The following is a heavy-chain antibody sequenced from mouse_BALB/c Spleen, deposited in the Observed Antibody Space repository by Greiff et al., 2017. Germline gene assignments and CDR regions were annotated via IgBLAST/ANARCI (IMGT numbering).Heavy chain of an antibody. V-gene: IGHV5-4*02. J-gene: IGHJ2*01. CDR1: GFTFSDYY. Sequence: EVQLMESGGGLVKPGGSLKLSCAASGFTFSDYYMYWVRQTPEKRLEWVATISDGGSYTYYPDSVKGRFTISRDNAKNNLYLQMSSLKSEDTAMYYCTREGGYGNPFDYWGQGTTVTVSS. CDR3: TREGGYGNPFDY. D-gene: IGHD2-1*01. CDR2: ISDGGSYT.